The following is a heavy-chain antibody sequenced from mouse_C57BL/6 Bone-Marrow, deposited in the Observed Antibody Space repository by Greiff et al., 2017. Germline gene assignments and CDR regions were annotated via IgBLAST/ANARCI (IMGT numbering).Heavy chain of an antibody. CDR3: ATYYSGSSDAWFAY. D-gene: IGHD1-1*01. V-gene: IGHV5-17*01. CDR2: ISSGSSTI. CDR1: GFTFSDYG. J-gene: IGHJ3*01. Sequence: EVKLMESGGGLVKPGGSLKLSCAASGFTFSDYGMHWVRQAPEKGLEWVAYISSGSSTIYYADTVKGRFTISRDNAKNTWFLQMTSLRSEDTAMYYCATYYSGSSDAWFAYWGQGTLGTVSA.